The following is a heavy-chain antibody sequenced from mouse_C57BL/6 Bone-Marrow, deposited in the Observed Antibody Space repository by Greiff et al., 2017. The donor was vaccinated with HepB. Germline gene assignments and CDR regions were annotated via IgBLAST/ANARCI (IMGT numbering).Heavy chain of an antibody. CDR1: GYTFTSYW. D-gene: IGHD2-3*01. CDR2: IDPSDSYT. Sequence: QVHVKQPGAELVMPGASVKLSCKASGYTFTSYWMHWVKQRPGQGLEWIGEIDPSDSYTNYNQKFKGKSTLTVDKSSSTAYMQLSSLTSEDSAVYYCARSRWLLHLFAYWGQGTLVTVSA. CDR3: ARSRWLLHLFAY. J-gene: IGHJ3*01. V-gene: IGHV1-69*01.